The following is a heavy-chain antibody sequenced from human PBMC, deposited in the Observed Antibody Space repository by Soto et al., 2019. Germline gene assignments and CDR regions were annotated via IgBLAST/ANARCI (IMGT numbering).Heavy chain of an antibody. J-gene: IGHJ4*02. D-gene: IGHD6-19*01. Sequence: EVHLLEYGGGLVQPGGSLRLSCVVSGSTFSSDDMSWVRQAPGRGLEWVSGISDSGGSTYYADSVKGRFTISRDNAKNTLYLQLQWMRVEATALYCCEKEGGWSLYVAGLFDYWGPGTQVTVSS. CDR3: EKEGGWSLYVAGLFDY. V-gene: IGHV3-23*01. CDR2: ISDSGGST. CDR1: GSTFSSDD.